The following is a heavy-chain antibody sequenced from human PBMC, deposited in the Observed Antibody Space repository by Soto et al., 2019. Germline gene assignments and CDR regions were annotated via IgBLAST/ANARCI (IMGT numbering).Heavy chain of an antibody. V-gene: IGHV4-30-2*01. Sequence: SETLSLTCAVSGGSISSGGYSWSWIRQPPGKGLEWIGYIYHRGSTYYNPSLKSRVTISVDRSKNQFSLKLSSVTAADTAVYYCARGPWNHDMGHFAPWGQGTLVTVS. CDR2: IYHRGST. D-gene: IGHD1-1*01. CDR1: GGSISSGGYS. J-gene: IGHJ5*02. CDR3: ARGPWNHDMGHFAP.